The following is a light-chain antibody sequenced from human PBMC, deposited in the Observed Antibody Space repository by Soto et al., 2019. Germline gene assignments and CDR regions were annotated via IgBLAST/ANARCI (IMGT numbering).Light chain of an antibody. Sequence: DIVMTQSPDSLAVSLGERATINGKSSKRVFYTPIKKNTLAWYQHKPGQPPKLLISWASTRESGVPDRFSVSGSGTDFTLTISSLQAEDVAVYYCQQYFSTPLNFGQGTKLEIK. V-gene: IGKV4-1*01. CDR3: QQYFSTPLN. CDR1: KRVFYTPIKKNT. J-gene: IGKJ2*01. CDR2: WAS.